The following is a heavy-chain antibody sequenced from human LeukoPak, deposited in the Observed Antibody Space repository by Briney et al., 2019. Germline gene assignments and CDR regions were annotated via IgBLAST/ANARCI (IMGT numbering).Heavy chain of an antibody. CDR3: ARRKDVVVVPGTIGYYLDV. Sequence: PGGSLRLSCAASGFTFSSYTMNWVRQAPGMGLEWVSSISDSSYYIYYADSVRGRFTVSRDNAKNSLYLQMNGLRAEDTAVYYCARRKDVVVVPGTIGYYLDVWGKGTTVTVSS. CDR2: ISDSSYYI. CDR1: GFTFSSYT. J-gene: IGHJ6*03. V-gene: IGHV3-21*01. D-gene: IGHD2-2*02.